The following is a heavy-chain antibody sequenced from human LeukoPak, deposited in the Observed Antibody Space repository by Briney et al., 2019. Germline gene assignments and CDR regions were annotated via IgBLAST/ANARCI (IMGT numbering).Heavy chain of an antibody. CDR1: GGSISSYY. Sequence: PSETLSLTCTVSGGSISSYYWSWIRQPAGKGLEWIGRIYTSGSTNYNPSLKSRVTMSVDTSKNQFSLKLSSVTAADTAVYYCARGYDFWSGQRNAFDIWGQETMVTVSS. V-gene: IGHV4-4*07. J-gene: IGHJ3*02. D-gene: IGHD3-3*01. CDR3: ARGYDFWSGQRNAFDI. CDR2: IYTSGST.